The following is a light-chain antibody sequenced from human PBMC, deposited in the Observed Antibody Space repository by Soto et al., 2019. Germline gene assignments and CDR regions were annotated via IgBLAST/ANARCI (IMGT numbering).Light chain of an antibody. V-gene: IGLV2-18*01. J-gene: IGLJ1*01. CDR3: GLFTSAYTFV. CDR2: DVI. CDR1: SSDVGDYEH. Sequence: QSALTQPPSVSGSPGQSVTISCTVTSSDVGDYEHVSWYQLAPGTAPKLLISDVINRPSGVPDRFSGSKSGNTPSLTISGLQAEDEADYYCGLFTSAYTFVFGTGTKVTVL.